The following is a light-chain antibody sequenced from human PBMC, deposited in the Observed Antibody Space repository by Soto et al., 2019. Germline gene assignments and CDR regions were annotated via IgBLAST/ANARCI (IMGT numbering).Light chain of an antibody. V-gene: IGKV4-1*01. CDR1: QSLLYNSDNKNY. CDR2: WAS. Sequence: DIVVTQSTDSLAVSLGERATIKCQSSQSLLYNSDNKNYLRWYQQKPGQPPKLLIYWASTRESGVPDRFSGAGSGTDFTLTISSLQAEDVAVYYCQQYYDTPLTFGGGTKVEIK. J-gene: IGKJ4*01. CDR3: QQYYDTPLT.